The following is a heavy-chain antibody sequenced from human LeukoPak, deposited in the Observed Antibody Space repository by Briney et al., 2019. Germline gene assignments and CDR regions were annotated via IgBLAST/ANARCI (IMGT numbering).Heavy chain of an antibody. V-gene: IGHV1-69*05. CDR1: GGTFSSYA. Sequence: ASVKVSCKASGGTFSSYAISWVRQAPGQGLEWMGGIIPIFGTANYAQKFQGRVTITTDESTSTAYMELSSLRSEDTAVYYCARAGYDSSGYYYKYYFDYWGQGTLVTVSS. CDR2: IIPIFGTA. CDR3: ARAGYDSSGYYYKYYFDY. J-gene: IGHJ4*02. D-gene: IGHD3-22*01.